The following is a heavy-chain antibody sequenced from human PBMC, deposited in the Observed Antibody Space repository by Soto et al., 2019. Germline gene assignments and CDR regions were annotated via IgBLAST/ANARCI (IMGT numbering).Heavy chain of an antibody. J-gene: IGHJ4*02. Sequence: QVQVVQSGVEVKKPGASVKVSCKTSGYTFTSYVIHWVRQAPGQRPEWMGWINAANGNTNFSQNFQDRVTITRDTSASTAYMELSSLRSEDTAFYSCARDRNPYIYDKSGFFSADYWGQGTLVTVSS. CDR3: ARDRNPYIYDKSGFFSADY. D-gene: IGHD3-9*01. V-gene: IGHV1-3*01. CDR2: INAANGNT. CDR1: GYTFTSYV.